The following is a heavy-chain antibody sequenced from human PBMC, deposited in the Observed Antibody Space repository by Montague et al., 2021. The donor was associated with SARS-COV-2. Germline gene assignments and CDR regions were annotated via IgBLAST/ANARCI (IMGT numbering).Heavy chain of an antibody. J-gene: IGHJ4*02. Sequence: SETLSLTCTVSGGSISSYYWSWIRQPPGKGLEWIGYIYYTGSTKYNPSLKSRVTMSFDRPTNRFSLRLNSVTAADTAMYYCARAQNTCFIANCVNYFDFWGLGAQVTVSS. V-gene: IGHV4-59*01. CDR1: GGSISSYY. D-gene: IGHD1-1*01. CDR3: ARAQNTCFIANCVNYFDF. CDR2: IYYTGST.